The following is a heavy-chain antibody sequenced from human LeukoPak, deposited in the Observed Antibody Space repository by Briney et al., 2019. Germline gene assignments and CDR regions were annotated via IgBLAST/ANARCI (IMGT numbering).Heavy chain of an antibody. V-gene: IGHV1-18*01. J-gene: IGHJ3*02. CDR2: ISAYNGNT. CDR1: GYTFTSYD. CDR3: ARDRVRRSTTGGAFDI. D-gene: IGHD2/OR15-2a*01. Sequence: ASVKVSCKASGYTFTSYDIIWVRQAPGQGLEWMGWISAYNGNTNSAQKLQGRVTMTTDTSTSTAYMELRSRKSDDTAMYYCARDRVRRSTTGGAFDIWGQGTMVTVSS.